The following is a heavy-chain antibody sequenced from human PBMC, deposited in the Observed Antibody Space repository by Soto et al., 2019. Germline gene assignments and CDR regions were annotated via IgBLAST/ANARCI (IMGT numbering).Heavy chain of an antibody. Sequence: QSQTLSLTCAVYGGSFSGYYWSWIRQPPGKGLEWIGEINHSGSTNYNPSLKSRVTISVDTSKNQFSLKLSSVTAADTAVYYCARGIPIAARKRGWFDPWGQGTLVTVSS. V-gene: IGHV4-34*01. D-gene: IGHD6-6*01. CDR3: ARGIPIAARKRGWFDP. CDR2: INHSGST. J-gene: IGHJ5*02. CDR1: GGSFSGYY.